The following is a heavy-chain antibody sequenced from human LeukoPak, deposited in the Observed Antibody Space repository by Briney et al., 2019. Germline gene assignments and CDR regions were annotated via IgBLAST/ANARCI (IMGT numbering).Heavy chain of an antibody. CDR2: IDPSGVST. D-gene: IGHD6-13*01. CDR1: GYTFTSYY. V-gene: IGHV1-46*01. CDR3: ARNHKIAARAENYYYMDV. J-gene: IGHJ6*03. Sequence: EASVKVSCKASGYTFTSYYMHWVRQAPGQGLEWMGIIDPSGVSTTYAQKFQGRVTMTRDMSTSTVYMELNSLRSEDTAVYYCARNHKIAARAENYYYMDVWGKGTTVTVSS.